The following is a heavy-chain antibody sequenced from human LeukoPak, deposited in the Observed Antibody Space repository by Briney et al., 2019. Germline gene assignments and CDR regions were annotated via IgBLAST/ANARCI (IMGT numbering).Heavy chain of an antibody. D-gene: IGHD2-8*02. V-gene: IGHV3-7*01. J-gene: IGHJ2*01. CDR1: GFRFGGFW. CDR2: INQDGSEK. CDR3: ARVRTEWYIDL. Sequence: GGSLRLSCEASGFRFGGFWMNWVRQAPGKGPERVANINQDGSEKLYVDSVKGRFTISRDNAKNSLYLHLNSLRAEDTAIYYCARVRTEWYIDLWGRGTLVTVSS.